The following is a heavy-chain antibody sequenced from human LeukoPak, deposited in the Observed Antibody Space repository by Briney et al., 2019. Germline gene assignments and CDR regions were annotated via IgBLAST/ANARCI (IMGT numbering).Heavy chain of an antibody. CDR2: IWYDGSHK. J-gene: IGHJ5*02. Sequence: GRSLRLSCVGSGFTFSGYGMHWVRQTPGKGLEWVAVIWYDGSHKYYADSVKGRFTISRDNFKSTLYLQMNSLRAEDTAVYYCARDRGVFSLPQIAPGYNWFDPWGQGTLVTVSS. CDR3: ARDRGVFSLPQIAPGYNWFDP. D-gene: IGHD6-13*01. V-gene: IGHV3-33*01. CDR1: GFTFSGYG.